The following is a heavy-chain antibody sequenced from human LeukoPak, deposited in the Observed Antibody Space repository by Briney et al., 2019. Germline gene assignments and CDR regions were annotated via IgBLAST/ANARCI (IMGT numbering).Heavy chain of an antibody. Sequence: SVKVSCKASGGTFSSYAISWVRQAPGQGLEWMGRIIPILGIANYAQKFQGRVTITADKSTSTAYMELSSLRSEDTAVYYCARSTAMDTRPFDYWGQGTLVTVSS. CDR3: ARSTAMDTRPFDY. V-gene: IGHV1-69*04. J-gene: IGHJ4*02. CDR1: GGTFSSYA. CDR2: IIPILGIA. D-gene: IGHD5-18*01.